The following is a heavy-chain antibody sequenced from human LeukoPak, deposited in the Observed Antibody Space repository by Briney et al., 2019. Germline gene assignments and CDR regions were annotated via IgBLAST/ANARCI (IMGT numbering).Heavy chain of an antibody. CDR3: ARDKGSRWLQLNYFDY. J-gene: IGHJ4*02. V-gene: IGHV3-23*01. D-gene: IGHD5-24*01. CDR1: GFIFKDYA. CDR2: IHYSGRAT. Sequence: PGGSLRLSCAASGFIFKDYAMNWVRQAPGKGLQWVSSIHYSGRATYYADSVKGRFTISRDNSKNTLYLQMNSLRAEDTAVYYCARDKGSRWLQLNYFDYWGQGTLVTVSS.